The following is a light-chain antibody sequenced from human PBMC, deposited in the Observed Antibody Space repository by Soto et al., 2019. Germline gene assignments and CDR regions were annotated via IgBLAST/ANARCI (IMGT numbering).Light chain of an antibody. CDR1: QSVSSSY. Sequence: ESVLTQSPGTPSMSPGERATLSCRASQSVSSSYSAWYQQKPGQAPRLLIYGASRRSTGIPDRFSGSGSGTDFTLIISRLEPEDFAAYYCQQYGSSPFTFGPGTKVDIK. J-gene: IGKJ3*01. CDR3: QQYGSSPFT. V-gene: IGKV3-20*01. CDR2: GAS.